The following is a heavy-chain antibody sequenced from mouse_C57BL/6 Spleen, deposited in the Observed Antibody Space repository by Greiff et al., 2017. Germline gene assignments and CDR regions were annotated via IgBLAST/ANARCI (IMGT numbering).Heavy chain of an antibody. CDR3: ARSTTVVEAMDY. D-gene: IGHD1-1*01. Sequence: QVQLQQPGAELVMPGASVKLSCKASGYTFTSYWMHWVKQRPGQGLEWIGEIDPSDSYTNYNQKFKGKSTLTVDKSSSTAYMQLSSRTSEDSAVYYCARSTTVVEAMDYWGQGTSVTVSS. J-gene: IGHJ4*01. V-gene: IGHV1-69*01. CDR1: GYTFTSYW. CDR2: IDPSDSYT.